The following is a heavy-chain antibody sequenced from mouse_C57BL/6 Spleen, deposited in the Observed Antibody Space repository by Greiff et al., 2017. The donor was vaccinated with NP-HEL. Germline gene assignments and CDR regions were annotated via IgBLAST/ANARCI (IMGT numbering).Heavy chain of an antibody. V-gene: IGHV1-64*01. CDR3: ASWDGNFAY. J-gene: IGHJ3*01. D-gene: IGHD4-1*01. CDR1: GYTFTSYW. Sequence: QVQLKQPGAELVKPGASVKLSCKASGYTFTSYWMHWVKQRPGQGLEWIGMIHPNSGSTNYNEKFKSKATLTVDKSSSTAYMQLSSLTSEDSAVYYCASWDGNFAYWGQGTLVTVSA. CDR2: IHPNSGST.